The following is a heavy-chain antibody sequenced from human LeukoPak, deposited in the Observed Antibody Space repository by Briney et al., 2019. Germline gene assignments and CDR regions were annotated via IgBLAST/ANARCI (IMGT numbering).Heavy chain of an antibody. CDR2: VSGSGGNT. CDR3: AKYVLAAAAPRYFDY. V-gene: IGHV3-23*01. CDR1: GFTFSSYA. J-gene: IGHJ4*02. Sequence: PGGSLRLSCAASGFTFSSYAMSWVRQAPGKGLEWVSGVSGSGGNTHYADSVKGRFTISRDNSKNTLYLQMNSLRAEDTAIYYCAKYVLAAAAPRYFDYWGQGTLVTVSS. D-gene: IGHD2-15*01.